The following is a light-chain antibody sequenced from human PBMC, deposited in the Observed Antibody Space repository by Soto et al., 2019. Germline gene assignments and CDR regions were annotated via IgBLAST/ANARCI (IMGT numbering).Light chain of an antibody. CDR1: QSVNSNY. CDR2: GAS. Sequence: EIVLTQSPGTLSLSPGDRATLSCRASQSVNSNYLAWYQRKPGQAPRLLIYGASNRATDIPYRFSASGSGTDFTLTITRLEEEDFAVYYYQQYDSTPPTFGQGTKVEVK. CDR3: QQYDSTPPT. J-gene: IGKJ1*01. V-gene: IGKV3-20*01.